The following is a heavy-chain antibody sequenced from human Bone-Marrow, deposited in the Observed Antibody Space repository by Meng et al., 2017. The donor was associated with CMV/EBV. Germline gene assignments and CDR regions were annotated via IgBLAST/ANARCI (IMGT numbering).Heavy chain of an antibody. Sequence: CGEEDENSGSSVKDSGRASGGNGSSYAISWVRQAPGQWLEWMGEIIPIFGTTNYAQKLQGRVTITADESTSTAYIELSSLRSEDTAVYYCARDVAARPYIYDYWGQGTLVTVSS. CDR1: GGNGSSYA. CDR3: ARDVAARPYIYDY. D-gene: IGHD6-6*01. J-gene: IGHJ4*02. CDR2: IIPIFGTT. V-gene: IGHV1-69*13.